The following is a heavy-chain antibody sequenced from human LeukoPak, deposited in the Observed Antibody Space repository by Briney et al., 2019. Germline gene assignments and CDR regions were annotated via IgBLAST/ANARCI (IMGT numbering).Heavy chain of an antibody. V-gene: IGHV3-23*01. CDR1: GFTFSSYA. CDR2: ISGSGGST. J-gene: IGHJ4*02. Sequence: GGSLRLSCAASGFTFSSYAMSWVRQAPGKGLEWVSAISGSGGSTYYADSVKGRFTISRDNSKNTLYLQMNSLRAEDTAVYYCAKDPYCSGGSCYSFRWGSRHKRNYFDYWGQGTLVTVSS. D-gene: IGHD2-15*01. CDR3: AKDPYCSGGSCYSFRWGSRHKRNYFDY.